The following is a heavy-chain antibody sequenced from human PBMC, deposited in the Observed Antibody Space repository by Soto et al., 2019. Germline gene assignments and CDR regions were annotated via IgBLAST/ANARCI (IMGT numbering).Heavy chain of an antibody. CDR3: GGGGGGGYGDYVRGLWYFDL. Sequence: QVQLQESGPGLVKPSQTLSLTCTVSGGSISSGGYYWSWIRQHPGKGLEWIGYIYYSGSTYYNPSTNSRVTLHVDPPKNRFSLGGGAWTAAGTAGFYCGGGGGGGYGDYVRGLWYFDLWGRGTLVTVSS. J-gene: IGHJ2*01. CDR1: GGSISSGGYY. CDR2: IYYSGST. D-gene: IGHD4-17*01. V-gene: IGHV4-31*03.